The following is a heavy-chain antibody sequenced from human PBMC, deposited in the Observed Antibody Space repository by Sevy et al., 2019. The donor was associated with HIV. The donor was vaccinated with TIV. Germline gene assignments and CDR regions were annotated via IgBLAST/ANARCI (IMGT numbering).Heavy chain of an antibody. CDR1: GFTFSSYW. CDR2: IKEDGSDK. J-gene: IGHJ6*04. Sequence: GGSLRLSCAASGFTFSSYWMNWVRQAPGKGLEWVANIKEDGSDKYYVDSVKGRFTISRDNGQNSVYLEMNSLRAEDTVGYYCGRWDVWGKGTTVTVSS. V-gene: IGHV3-7*01. CDR3: GRWDV.